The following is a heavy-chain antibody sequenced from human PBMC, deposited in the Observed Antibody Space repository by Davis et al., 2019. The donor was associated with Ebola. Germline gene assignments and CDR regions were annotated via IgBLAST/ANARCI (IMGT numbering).Heavy chain of an antibody. CDR2: INPSGGST. CDR3: ARVGGILLFDY. D-gene: IGHD1-26*01. CDR1: GYTFTAYY. V-gene: IGHV1-46*03. J-gene: IGHJ4*02. Sequence: AASVKVSCKASGYTFTAYYILWVRQAPGQGLEWMGIINPSGGSTSYTQKFQGRVTMTRDTSTSTVYMELSSLRSEDTAVYYCARVGGILLFDYWGQGTLVTVSS.